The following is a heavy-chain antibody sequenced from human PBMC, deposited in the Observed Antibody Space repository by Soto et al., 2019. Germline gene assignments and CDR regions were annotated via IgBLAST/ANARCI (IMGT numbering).Heavy chain of an antibody. J-gene: IGHJ4*02. V-gene: IGHV3-23*01. CDR3: ARWSGYADA. D-gene: IGHD4-17*01. CDR1: GFSFSTYS. Sequence: GGSLRLSCAASGFSFSTYSMAWVRQAAGKGPQWVSGLSGGGANTFYIDSVRGRFTISVDNSKNTVYLQTDSLRADDTAVYYCARWSGYADAWGQGTLVTVSS. CDR2: LSGGGANT.